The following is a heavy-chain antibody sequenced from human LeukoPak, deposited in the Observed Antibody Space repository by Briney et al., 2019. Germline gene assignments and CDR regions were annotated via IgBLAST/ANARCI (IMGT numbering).Heavy chain of an antibody. Sequence: PGGSLRLSCAASGFTFSSYSMNWVRRAPGKGLEWVSYISSSSSTIYYADSVKGRFTISRDNAKNSLYLQMNSLRAEDTAVYYCARDRGWGPFDYWGQGTLVTVSS. CDR2: ISSSSSTI. V-gene: IGHV3-48*04. CDR3: ARDRGWGPFDY. J-gene: IGHJ4*02. D-gene: IGHD6-19*01. CDR1: GFTFSSYS.